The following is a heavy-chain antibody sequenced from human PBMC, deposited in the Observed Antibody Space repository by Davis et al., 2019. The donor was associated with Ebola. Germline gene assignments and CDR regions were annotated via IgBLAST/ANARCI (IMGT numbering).Heavy chain of an antibody. V-gene: IGHV3-21*01. CDR1: GFTFSSYS. D-gene: IGHD2-15*01. Sequence: PGGSLRLSCAASGFTFSSYSMNWVRQAPGKGLEWVSSISSSSSYIYYADSVKGRFTISRDNAKNSLYLQMNSLRAEDTAVYYCAKVVSDIVVVVAATFFDYWGQGTLVTVSS. J-gene: IGHJ4*02. CDR3: AKVVSDIVVVVAATFFDY. CDR2: ISSSSSYI.